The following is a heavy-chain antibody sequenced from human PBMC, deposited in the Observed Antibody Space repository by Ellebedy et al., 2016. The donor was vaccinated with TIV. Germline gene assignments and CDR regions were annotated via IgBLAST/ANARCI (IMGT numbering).Heavy chain of an antibody. CDR3: AKDYSGLRGLDV. J-gene: IGHJ1*01. V-gene: IGHV3-23*01. Sequence: PGGSLRPSCAASGSTFSSYAMSWVRQAPGKGLEWVSSISGSGGSTYYADSLKGRFTISRDNSKNTLYLQMNSLRAEDTAVYYCAKDYSGLRGLDVWGQGTLVTVSS. CDR1: GSTFSSYA. CDR2: ISGSGGST. D-gene: IGHD3/OR15-3a*01.